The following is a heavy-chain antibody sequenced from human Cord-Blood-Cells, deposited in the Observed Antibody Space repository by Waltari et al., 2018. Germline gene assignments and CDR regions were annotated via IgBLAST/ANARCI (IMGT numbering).Heavy chain of an antibody. CDR2: ISYDGSNK. D-gene: IGHD3-10*01. Sequence: QEQLVESGGGVVQPGRSLRLSCAASGFTFSSYGMHWVRQAPGKGLEWVAVISYDGSNKYYADSVKGRFTISRDNSKNTLYLQMNSLRAEDTAVYYCAKDTAYYGSGSYYDYWGQGTLVTVSS. CDR1: GFTFSSYG. V-gene: IGHV3-30*18. CDR3: AKDTAYYGSGSYYDY. J-gene: IGHJ4*02.